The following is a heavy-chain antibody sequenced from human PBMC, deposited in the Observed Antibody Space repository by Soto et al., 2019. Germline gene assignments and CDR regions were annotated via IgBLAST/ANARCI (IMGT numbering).Heavy chain of an antibody. CDR3: AKTGTDGSWFDP. J-gene: IGHJ5*02. Sequence: SGPTLVNPTQTLTLTCTFSGFSLSTSGMRVSWIRQPPGKALEWLARIDWDDDKFYSTSLRTRLTISKDTSKNQVVLSMTNMDPVDTATYYCAKTGTDGSWFDPWGQGTLVTVS. D-gene: IGHD1-1*01. CDR1: GFSLSTSGMR. CDR2: IDWDDDK. V-gene: IGHV2-70*04.